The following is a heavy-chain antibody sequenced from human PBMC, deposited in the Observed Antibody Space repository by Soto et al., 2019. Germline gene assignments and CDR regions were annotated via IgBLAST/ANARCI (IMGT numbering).Heavy chain of an antibody. CDR1: GFPFSTYS. CDR2: ISSSGSTI. CDR3: VSLSRGFY. J-gene: IGHJ4*02. V-gene: IGHV3-48*02. D-gene: IGHD3-10*01. Sequence: QPGGSLRLSCAASGFPFSTYSMSWVRQAPGKGLEWVSHISSSGSTIYYADSMKGRFTISRDNAKNSLYLQMNNLRHEDTAVYYYVSLSRGFYWGQGTLVTVSS.